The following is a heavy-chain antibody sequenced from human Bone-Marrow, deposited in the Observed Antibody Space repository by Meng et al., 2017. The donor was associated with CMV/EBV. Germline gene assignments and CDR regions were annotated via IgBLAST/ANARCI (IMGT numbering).Heavy chain of an antibody. D-gene: IGHD1-26*01. V-gene: IGHV3-7*01. CDR2: IKQDGSEK. Sequence: GESLKISCAASGFTFSSYWMSWVRQAPGKGLEWVANIKQDGSEKYYVDSVKGRFTISRDNAKNSLYLQMNSLRAEDTAVYYCARGPNSYLAVDYWGQGTLVTVSS. CDR3: ARGPNSYLAVDY. J-gene: IGHJ4*02. CDR1: GFTFSSYW.